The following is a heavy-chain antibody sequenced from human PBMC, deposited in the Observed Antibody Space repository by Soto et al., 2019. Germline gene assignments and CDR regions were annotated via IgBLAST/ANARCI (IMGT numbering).Heavy chain of an antibody. Sequence: EVQLVESGGGWVQPGGSLRLSCEASGFAFVSYSMTWVRQAPGKGLEWVSYITSYSRTIYYADSVKGRFTISRDNAKNSLYMQMNSLRDEDTAVYYCARGGRPFDYWGQGTLVTVSS. CDR2: ITSYSRTI. CDR1: GFAFVSYS. J-gene: IGHJ4*02. CDR3: ARGGRPFDY. V-gene: IGHV3-48*02.